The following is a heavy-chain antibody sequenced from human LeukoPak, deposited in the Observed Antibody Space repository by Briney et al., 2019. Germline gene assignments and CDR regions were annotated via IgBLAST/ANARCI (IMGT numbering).Heavy chain of an antibody. CDR1: GFTFSGYG. CDR3: AKDWGYTTMVSYYFDY. D-gene: IGHD5-18*01. CDR2: IWYDGNNK. V-gene: IGHV3-33*06. Sequence: GGSLRLSCAASGFTFSGYGMHWVRQAPGKGLEWVAVIWYDGNNKYYADSVKVRFTISRDNSKNTLYLQMNSLRAEDTAVYYCAKDWGYTTMVSYYFDYWGQGALVTVSS. J-gene: IGHJ4*02.